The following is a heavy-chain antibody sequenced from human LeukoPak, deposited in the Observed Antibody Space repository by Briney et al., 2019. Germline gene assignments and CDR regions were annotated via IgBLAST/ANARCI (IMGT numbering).Heavy chain of an antibody. V-gene: IGHV3-33*06. J-gene: IGHJ4*02. CDR2: KWYDGSNQ. D-gene: IGHD6-6*01. CDR3: AKGSYSSSSGGTDY. Sequence: GGSLRLSCAASGFTFSRYGMHWVRQAPRKGLEWVAVKWYDGSNQFYADSVKGRFTISRENSQNTVYLHMNSLRGEDTAVYYCAKGSYSSSSGGTDYWGQGSLVTVSS. CDR1: GFTFSRYG.